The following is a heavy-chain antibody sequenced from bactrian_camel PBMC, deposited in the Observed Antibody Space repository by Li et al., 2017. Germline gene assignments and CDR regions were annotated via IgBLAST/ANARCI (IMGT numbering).Heavy chain of an antibody. CDR3: AVLVPVLGL. V-gene: IGHV3S40*01. D-gene: IGHD1*01. CDR2: INSRFIT. J-gene: IGHJ4*01. Sequence: VQLVESGGGLVQPGGSLRLSCAASGFTFGSYEMSWVRQAPGKGFEWVSSINSRFITDYPNPVKGRFRISRDNAENTVSLQMNILKPEDTGRYYCAVLVPVLGLWGQGTQVTVS. CDR1: GFTFGSYE.